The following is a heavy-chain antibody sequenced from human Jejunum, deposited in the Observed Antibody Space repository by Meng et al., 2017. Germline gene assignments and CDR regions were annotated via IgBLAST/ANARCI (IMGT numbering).Heavy chain of an antibody. CDR3: ARSDSSWRPWYLDQ. CDR2: INAGNGDT. V-gene: IGHV1-3*01. Sequence: QVQLVQSGAELKKPGTSVKVSCRTSGFSFTSFGIHWVRQAPGQGLEWMGWINAGNGDTKHSQRFQGRITISRDTSATTTYIDLSSLTSDDTAVYYCARSDSSWRPWYLDQWGQGTLVTVFS. D-gene: IGHD2-2*01. CDR1: GFSFTSFG. J-gene: IGHJ4*02.